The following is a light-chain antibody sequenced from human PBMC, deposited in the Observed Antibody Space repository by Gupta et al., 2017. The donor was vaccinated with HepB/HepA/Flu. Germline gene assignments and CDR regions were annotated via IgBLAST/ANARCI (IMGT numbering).Light chain of an antibody. J-gene: IGLJ2*01. CDR3: SSYTSSSTWV. CDR1: SSDVGSYNR. CDR2: EVS. V-gene: IGLV2-18*02. Sequence: QSALTQPPSVSGSPCQSVTISCTGTSSDVGSYNRVSWYQQPPGTAPKLMIYEVSNRPSGVPDRFSGSKSGNTASLTISGLQAEDEADYYCSSYTSSSTWVFGGGTKLTVL.